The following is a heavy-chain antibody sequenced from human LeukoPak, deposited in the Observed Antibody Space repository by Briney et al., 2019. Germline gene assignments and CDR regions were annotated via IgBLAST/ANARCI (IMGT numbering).Heavy chain of an antibody. CDR3: ARGARGWYHAFDI. CDR1: GFTFSTYN. Sequence: GGSLRLSCAASGFTFSTYNMNWVRQAPGKGLEWVSSITSSSSYIYYADSVKGRFTISRDNAKNSLYLQMNSLRAEDTAVYYCARGARGWYHAFDIWGQGTMVTVSS. CDR2: ITSSSSYI. J-gene: IGHJ3*02. D-gene: IGHD6-19*01. V-gene: IGHV3-21*01.